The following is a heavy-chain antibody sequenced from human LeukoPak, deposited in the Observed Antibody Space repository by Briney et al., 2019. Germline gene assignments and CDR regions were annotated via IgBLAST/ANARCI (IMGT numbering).Heavy chain of an antibody. Sequence: SETLSLTCTVSSGSINSYYWNWIRQPPGKGLEWVGYVYYSENIYYGPSLKSRVTISVDTSKKQFSLRLISLTAADTAVYYCAAGITGRTIDYWGQGTLITVSS. J-gene: IGHJ4*02. CDR2: VYYSENI. V-gene: IGHV4-59*01. CDR3: AAGITGRTIDY. D-gene: IGHD1-20*01. CDR1: SGSINSYY.